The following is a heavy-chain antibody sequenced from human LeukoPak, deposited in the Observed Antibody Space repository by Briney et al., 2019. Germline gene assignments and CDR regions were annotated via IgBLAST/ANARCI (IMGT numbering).Heavy chain of an antibody. Sequence: SETLSLTCAVYGGSFSGYCWSWIRQPPGKGLEWIGEINHSGSTNYNPSLKSRVTISVDTSKNQFSLKLSSVTAADTAVYYCARASSDHYYYGMDVWGQGTTVTVSS. CDR1: GGSFSGYC. V-gene: IGHV4-34*01. CDR3: ARASSDHYYYGMDV. J-gene: IGHJ6*02. CDR2: INHSGST. D-gene: IGHD2-15*01.